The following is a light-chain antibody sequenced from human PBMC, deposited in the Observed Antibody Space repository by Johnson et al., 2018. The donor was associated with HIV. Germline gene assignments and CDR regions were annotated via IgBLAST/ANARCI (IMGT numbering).Light chain of an antibody. CDR1: SSNIGNNY. V-gene: IGLV1-51*02. CDR3: GAWDSSLSAHFV. Sequence: QSVLTQPPSVSAAPGQKVTISCSGSSSNIGNNYVSWYQQLPGTAPKLLIYESNKRPSGIPDRFSASKSGTSATLVITGLQTGDEADYYCGAWDSSLSAHFVFGTGTKVTVL. J-gene: IGLJ1*01. CDR2: ESN.